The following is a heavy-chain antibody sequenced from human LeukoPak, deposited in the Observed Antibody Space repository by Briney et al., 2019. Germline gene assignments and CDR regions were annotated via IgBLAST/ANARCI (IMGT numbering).Heavy chain of an antibody. CDR1: SGSFSGYY. V-gene: IGHV4-34*01. CDR3: AIPACSSTSCPRSNYYYYMDV. Sequence: SETLSLTCAVYSGSFSGYYWSWIRQPPGKGLEWIGEINHSGSTNYNPSLKSRVTISVDTSKNQFSLKLSSVTAADTAVYYCAIPACSSTSCPRSNYYYYMDVWGKGTTVTVSS. D-gene: IGHD2-2*01. CDR2: INHSGST. J-gene: IGHJ6*03.